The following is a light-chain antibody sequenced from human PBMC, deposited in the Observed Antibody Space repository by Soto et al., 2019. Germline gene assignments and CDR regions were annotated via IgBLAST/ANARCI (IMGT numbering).Light chain of an antibody. CDR2: DVS. CDR1: SSDVGGYNY. J-gene: IGLJ2*01. CDR3: SSYTSSSTLVL. Sequence: QSALTQPASVSGSPGQSITISCTGTSSDVGGYNYVSWYQQHPGKAPKLMIYDVSNRPSGVSNRFSGSKSGNTASLTISGLQALDVAEFYYSSYTSSSTLVLFGGGTKVTVL. V-gene: IGLV2-14*01.